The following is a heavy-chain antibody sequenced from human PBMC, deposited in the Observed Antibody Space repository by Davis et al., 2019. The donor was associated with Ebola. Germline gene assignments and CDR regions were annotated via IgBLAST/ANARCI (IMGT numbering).Heavy chain of an antibody. J-gene: IGHJ4*02. CDR2: INHSGST. CDR1: GFTFSTYA. D-gene: IGHD6-6*01. CDR3: ARGPSIANFDY. Sequence: ESLKISCAASGFTFSTYAMSWVRQAPGKGLEWIGEINHSGSTNYNPSLKSRVTISVDTSKNQFSLKLSSVTAADTAVYYCARGPSIANFDYWGQGTLVTVSS. V-gene: IGHV4-34*01.